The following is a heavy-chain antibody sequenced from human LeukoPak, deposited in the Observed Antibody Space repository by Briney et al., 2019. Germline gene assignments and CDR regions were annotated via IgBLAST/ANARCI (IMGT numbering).Heavy chain of an antibody. Sequence: SQTLSLTCAISGDSVSSKSAAWNWIRQSPTGGLEWLGRTYYRSKWYNDYAVSVKSRITINPDTSKNQFSLQLNSVTPEDTAVYYCARVTFEYQMGTLDPWGQGTLVTVSS. D-gene: IGHD3-16*01. CDR3: ARVTFEYQMGTLDP. CDR2: TYYRSKWYN. J-gene: IGHJ5*02. CDR1: GDSVSSKSAA. V-gene: IGHV6-1*01.